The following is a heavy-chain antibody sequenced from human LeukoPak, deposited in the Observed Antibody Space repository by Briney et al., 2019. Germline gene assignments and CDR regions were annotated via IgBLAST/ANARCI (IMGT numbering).Heavy chain of an antibody. J-gene: IGHJ4*02. D-gene: IGHD3-10*01. V-gene: IGHV4-59*08. CDR3: ARHFNSGTFPLDH. CDR2: IHYTGTT. Sequence: SETLSLTCSVSGGSISGYYWSWMRQSPGKGLEWIAYIHYTGTTNYNPSLRSRVTISVDASKNELSLKLRSVTAADTAVYYCARHFNSGTFPLDHWGQGTLVTVSS. CDR1: GGSISGYY.